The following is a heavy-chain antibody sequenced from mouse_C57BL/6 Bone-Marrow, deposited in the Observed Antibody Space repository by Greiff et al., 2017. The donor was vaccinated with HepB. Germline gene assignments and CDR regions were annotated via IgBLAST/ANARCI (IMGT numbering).Heavy chain of an antibody. CDR3: ARSDYYYGSSYYAMDY. D-gene: IGHD1-1*01. Sequence: QVQLQQSGAELVMPGASVKLSCKASGYTFTSYWMHWVKQRPGQGLEWIGEIDPSDSYTNYNQKFKGKSTLTVDKSSSTAYMQLSSLTSEDSAVYYCARSDYYYGSSYYAMDYWGQGTSVTVSS. CDR2: IDPSDSYT. J-gene: IGHJ4*01. CDR1: GYTFTSYW. V-gene: IGHV1-69*01.